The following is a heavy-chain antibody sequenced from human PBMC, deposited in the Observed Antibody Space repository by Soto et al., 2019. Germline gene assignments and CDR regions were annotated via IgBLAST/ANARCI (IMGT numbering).Heavy chain of an antibody. J-gene: IGHJ4*02. CDR2: ISGSGGST. CDR1: GFTFSSYA. Sequence: GGSLRLSCAASGFTFSSYAMSWVRQAPGKGLEWVSAISGSGGSTYYADSVKGRSTISRDNSKNTLYLQMNSLRAEDTAVYYCAKNGANYYDSSGYLDYWGQGTLVTVSS. V-gene: IGHV3-23*01. D-gene: IGHD3-22*01. CDR3: AKNGANYYDSSGYLDY.